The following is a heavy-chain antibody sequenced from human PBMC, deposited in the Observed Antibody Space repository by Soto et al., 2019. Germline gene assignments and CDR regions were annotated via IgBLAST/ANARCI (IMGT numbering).Heavy chain of an antibody. CDR3: ARVPTP. CDR1: GGSISSGGYS. J-gene: IGHJ5*02. Sequence: QLQLQESGSGLVKPSQTLSLTCAVSGGSISSGGYSWSWIRQPPGKGLEWIGYIYHSGRTYYNPSLKSGVTISVDRFKNQSSLKLSTVTAADTAVYYWARVPTPWGQGSLVTVSS. V-gene: IGHV4-30-2*01. CDR2: IYHSGRT.